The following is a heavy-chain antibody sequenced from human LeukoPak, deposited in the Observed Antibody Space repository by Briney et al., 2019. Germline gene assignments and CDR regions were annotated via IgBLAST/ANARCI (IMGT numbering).Heavy chain of an antibody. Sequence: GGSLRLSRAASGFTFDDYAMHWVRQAPGKGLEWVSGISWNSGSIGYADSVKGRFTISRDNAKNSLYLQMNSLRAEDTALYYCAKDLYSSSWYYFDYWGQGTLVTVSS. V-gene: IGHV3-9*01. CDR1: GFTFDDYA. CDR3: AKDLYSSSWYYFDY. CDR2: ISWNSGSI. J-gene: IGHJ4*02. D-gene: IGHD6-13*01.